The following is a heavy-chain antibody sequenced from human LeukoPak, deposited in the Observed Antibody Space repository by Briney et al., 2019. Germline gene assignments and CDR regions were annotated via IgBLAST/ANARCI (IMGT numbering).Heavy chain of an antibody. CDR1: GGSISSGSYY. V-gene: IGHV4-61*01. Sequence: SQTLSLTCTVSGGSISSGSYYWSWIRQPPGKGLEWIGYIYYSGSTNYNPSLKSRVTISVDTSKNQFSLKLSSVTAADTAVYYCARFKCRYCSGGSSPPGFDPWGQGTLVTVSS. CDR3: ARFKCRYCSGGSSPPGFDP. J-gene: IGHJ5*02. CDR2: IYYSGST. D-gene: IGHD2-15*01.